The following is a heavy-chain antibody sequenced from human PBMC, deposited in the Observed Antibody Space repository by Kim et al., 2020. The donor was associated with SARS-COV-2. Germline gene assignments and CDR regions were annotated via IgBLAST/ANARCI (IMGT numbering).Heavy chain of an antibody. CDR2: IMPISGTT. Sequence: SVKVSCKVPGDIFSSYAINWVRQAPGQGLEWMGGIMPISGTTNYAQRFQGRFTISADKSTTTVYMELNRLTFEDTARYYCARDLMVRGIIGCHFDYWGQGTLVSVSS. CDR3: ARDLMVRGIIGCHFDY. V-gene: IGHV1-69*06. J-gene: IGHJ4*02. D-gene: IGHD3-10*01. CDR1: GDIFSSYA.